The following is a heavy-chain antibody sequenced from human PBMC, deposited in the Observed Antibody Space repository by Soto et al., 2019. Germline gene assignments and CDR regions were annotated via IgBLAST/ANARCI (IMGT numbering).Heavy chain of an antibody. Sequence: PGESLKISCKGSGYSFTSYWISWVRQLAGQGLEWMGRIDPSDSYTNYSPSFQGHVTISADKSINTAYLQWSSLKASDTAMYYCASPVAGNGHYYYYYGMDVWGQGTTVTVSS. J-gene: IGHJ6*02. D-gene: IGHD6-19*01. CDR3: ASPVAGNGHYYYYYGMDV. V-gene: IGHV5-10-1*01. CDR1: GYSFTSYW. CDR2: IDPSDSYT.